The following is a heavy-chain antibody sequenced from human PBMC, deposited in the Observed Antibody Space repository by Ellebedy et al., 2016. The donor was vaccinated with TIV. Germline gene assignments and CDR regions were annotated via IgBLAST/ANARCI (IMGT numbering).Heavy chain of an antibody. J-gene: IGHJ3*02. CDR1: GFTFSAFA. CDR3: AKDQVAGDGRWVFDM. CDR2: IYGSGRGI. D-gene: IGHD5-24*01. Sequence: GESLKISCAASGFTFSAFAMAWVRQTPGKVLQCVSGIYGSGRGIFYSDSVKGRFTISRDNSKNTLYLQMDSLRAEDAAIYYCAKDQVAGDGRWVFDMWGQGSMVTVSS. V-gene: IGHV3-23*01.